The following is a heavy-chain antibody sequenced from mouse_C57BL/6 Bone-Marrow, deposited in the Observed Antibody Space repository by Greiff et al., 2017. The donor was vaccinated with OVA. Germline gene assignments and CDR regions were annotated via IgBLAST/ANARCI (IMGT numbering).Heavy chain of an antibody. CDR2: INPNYGTT. D-gene: IGHD2-1*01. V-gene: IGHV1-39*01. CDR3: AREGIYYGNYDYAMVY. J-gene: IGHJ4*01. Sequence: EVKLMESGPELVKPGASVKISCKASGYSFTDYNMNWVKQSNGKSLEWIGVINPNYGTTSYNQKFKGKATLTVDQSSSTAYMQLNSLTSEDSAVYYCAREGIYYGNYDYAMVYWGQGTSVTVSS. CDR1: GYSFTDYN.